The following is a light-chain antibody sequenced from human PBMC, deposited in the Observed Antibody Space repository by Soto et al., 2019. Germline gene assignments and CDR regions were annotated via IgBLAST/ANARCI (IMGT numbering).Light chain of an antibody. J-gene: IGKJ3*01. V-gene: IGKV1-39*01. Sequence: DIQMTQSPSSLSASVGDRVTITCRASQSISSSYLNWYQQKPGKAPKLLIYAASSLQSGVPSRFSGSGSGTDFTLTISSLQPADFAIYYCQQSYSTDLFTFGPGTEVDIK. CDR1: QSISSSY. CDR2: AAS. CDR3: QQSYSTDLFT.